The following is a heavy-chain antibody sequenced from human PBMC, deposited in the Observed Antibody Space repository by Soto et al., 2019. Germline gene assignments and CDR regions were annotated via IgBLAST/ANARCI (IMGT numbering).Heavy chain of an antibody. D-gene: IGHD3-22*01. J-gene: IGHJ1*01. CDR2: ISYDGSNK. CDR3: AKDREYYYDSSGVLQH. Sequence: QVQLVESGGGVVQPGRSLRLSCAASGFTFSSYGMHWVRQAPGKGLEWVAVISYDGSNKYYADSVKGRFTISRDNSKNTLYQRMNGLRAEDTAVYYCAKDREYYYDSSGVLQHGGQGTLVTVSS. CDR1: GFTFSSYG. V-gene: IGHV3-30*18.